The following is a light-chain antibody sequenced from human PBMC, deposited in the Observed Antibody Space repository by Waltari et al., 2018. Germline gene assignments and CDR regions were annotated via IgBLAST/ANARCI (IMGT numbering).Light chain of an antibody. Sequence: DILMTQSPPTLSASMGERVTFTCRASRDISTKLAWYQQKPGRAPKLLIYKASSLESGVPARFSGSGSGTESTLTISTLQPDDFATYYCQEYVDDLWTFGQGTKVEIK. V-gene: IGKV1-5*03. CDR1: RDISTK. CDR2: KAS. CDR3: QEYVDDLWT. J-gene: IGKJ1*01.